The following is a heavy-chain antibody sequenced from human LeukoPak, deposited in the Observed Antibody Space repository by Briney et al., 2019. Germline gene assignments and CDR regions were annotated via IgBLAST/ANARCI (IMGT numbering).Heavy chain of an antibody. CDR2: IDSSSATT. V-gene: IGHV3-48*01. J-gene: IGHJ1*01. D-gene: IGHD3-3*01. Sequence: GGSLRLSCAASGFTFSYYSMTWVRQAPGKGLEWVSYIDSSSATTDYADSVKGRFIISRDNAKNSLFLQINSLRAEDTAVYYCAGSTVWSGIFQYWGQGTLVTVSS. CDR3: AGSTVWSGIFQY. CDR1: GFTFSYYS.